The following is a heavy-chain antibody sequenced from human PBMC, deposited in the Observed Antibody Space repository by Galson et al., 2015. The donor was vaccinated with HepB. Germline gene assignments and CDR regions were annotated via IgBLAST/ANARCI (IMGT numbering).Heavy chain of an antibody. J-gene: IGHJ4*02. CDR2: ISWKSNNV. CDR3: ARSPLDNSGYYPIDY. CDR1: GFTFDDYA. V-gene: IGHV3-9*01. D-gene: IGHD3-22*01. Sequence: SLRLSCAASGFTFDDYAMHWVRQVPGKGLEWVSGISWKSNNVAYADSVKGRFTISRDNANNSLYLQMNSLRGEDTALYYCARSPLDNSGYYPIDYWGQGTLVTVSS.